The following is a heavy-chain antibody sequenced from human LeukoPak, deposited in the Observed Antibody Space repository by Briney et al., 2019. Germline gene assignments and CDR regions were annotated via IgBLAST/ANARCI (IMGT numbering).Heavy chain of an antibody. CDR3: TRGSLSGSSRDY. J-gene: IGHJ4*02. CDR1: GYTFTVYD. D-gene: IGHD1-26*01. Sequence: ASVTVSFKASGYTFTVYDINWVRQAIGQGLGWMGWMNPDTGDTGYAQKFQGRVTMTRNTSIDTAYMELSGLRSEDTAVYYCTRGSLSGSSRDYWGQGTLVTVSS. CDR2: MNPDTGDT. V-gene: IGHV1-8*01.